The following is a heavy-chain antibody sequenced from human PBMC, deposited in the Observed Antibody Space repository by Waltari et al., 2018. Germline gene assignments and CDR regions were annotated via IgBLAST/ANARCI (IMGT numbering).Heavy chain of an antibody. V-gene: IGHV3-33*01. Sequence: QVQLVESGGGVVQPGRSLRLSCAASGFTFSSYGMHWVRQAPGKGLEWVAVIWYDGSNKYYADSVKGRFTISRDNSKNTLYLQMNSLRAEDTAVYYCASSISSIAGFDYWGQGTLVTVSS. CDR2: IWYDGSNK. CDR3: ASSISSIAGFDY. J-gene: IGHJ4*02. D-gene: IGHD6-6*01. CDR1: GFTFSSYG.